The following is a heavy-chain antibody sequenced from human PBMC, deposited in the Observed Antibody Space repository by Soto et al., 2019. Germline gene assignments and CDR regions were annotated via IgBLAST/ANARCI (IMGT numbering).Heavy chain of an antibody. CDR1: GGSISNYY. J-gene: IGHJ6*02. Sequence: PSETLSLTCTISGGSISNYYWTWIRQTPGKGLEWIGYVYYSGNTNYNPSLKSRVSISVDMSKNQFSLELSSVTAADTAMYYCARGEDAFFYYGLDVWGQGITVTVSS. CDR3: ARGEDAFFYYGLDV. CDR2: VYYSGNT. V-gene: IGHV4-59*01.